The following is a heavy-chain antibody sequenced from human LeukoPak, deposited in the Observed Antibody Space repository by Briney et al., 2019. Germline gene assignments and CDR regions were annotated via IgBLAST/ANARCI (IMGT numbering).Heavy chain of an antibody. D-gene: IGHD5-12*01. CDR3: ARHKAERRSSGYDWGAFDV. J-gene: IGHJ3*01. CDR1: GYSFTNYW. CDR2: IYPDDSDT. V-gene: IGHV5-51*01. Sequence: KSGESLRISFKGSGYSFTNYWINWVRQMPGKGLEWMGIIYPDDSDTRYSPSFQGQVTISADKSSSTAYLQWSSLKASDTAMYYCARHKAERRSSGYDWGAFDVWGQGTMVTVSS.